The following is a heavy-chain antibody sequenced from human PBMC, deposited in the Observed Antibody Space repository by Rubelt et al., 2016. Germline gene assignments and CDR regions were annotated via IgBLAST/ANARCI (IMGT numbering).Heavy chain of an antibody. V-gene: IGHV4-39*01. CDR2: IYYSGST. J-gene: IGHJ4*02. D-gene: IGHD2-21*01. CDR3: ARLPYCGGDCYFFDY. Sequence: QLQLQESGPGLEEPSETLSLTCTVSGGSISSTTYYWGWIRQPPGKGLEWIGTIYYSGSTFYNPSLKSRVTISVDTSKNQVALKLRSATAADTAVDYCARLPYCGGDCYFFDYWGQGSLVTVSS. CDR1: GGSISSTTYY.